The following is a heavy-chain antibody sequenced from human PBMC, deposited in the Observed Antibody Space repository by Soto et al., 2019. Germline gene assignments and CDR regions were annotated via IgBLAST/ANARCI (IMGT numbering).Heavy chain of an antibody. Sequence: QVQLVESGGGVVQPGRYLRLSCAASGFTFSSYGMHWVRQAPGKGLEWVAVISYDGSNKYYADSVKGRFTISRDNSKNTLYLQMNSLRAEDTAVYYCAKRVSRRYWVAYYYGMDVWGQGTTVTVSS. J-gene: IGHJ6*02. CDR3: AKRVSRRYWVAYYYGMDV. CDR1: GFTFSSYG. V-gene: IGHV3-30*18. CDR2: ISYDGSNK. D-gene: IGHD2-21*01.